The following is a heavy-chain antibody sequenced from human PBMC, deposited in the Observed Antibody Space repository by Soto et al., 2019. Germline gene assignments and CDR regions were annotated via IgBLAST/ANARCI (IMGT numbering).Heavy chain of an antibody. CDR1: GFSLSTSGVG. J-gene: IGHJ5*02. V-gene: IGHV2-5*02. Sequence: SGPTLVNPTQTLTLTCTFSGFSLSTSGVGVGWIRQPPGKALEWLALIYWDDDKRYSPSLKSRLTITKDTSKNQVVLTMTNMDPVDTATYYCAHSVPAITIFTRESVWFDPWGQGTLVTVSS. D-gene: IGHD3-3*01. CDR2: IYWDDDK. CDR3: AHSVPAITIFTRESVWFDP.